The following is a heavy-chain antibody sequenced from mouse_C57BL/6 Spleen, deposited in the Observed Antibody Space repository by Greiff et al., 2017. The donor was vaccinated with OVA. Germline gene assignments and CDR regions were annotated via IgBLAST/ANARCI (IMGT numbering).Heavy chain of an antibody. J-gene: IGHJ3*01. CDR2: IYPGSGST. Sequence: QVQLQQPGAELVKPGASVKMSCKASGYTFTSYWITWVKQRPGQGLEWIGDIYPGSGSTNYNEKFKSKATLTVDTSSSTAYMQLSSLTSEDSAVYYCARDSLNWEVFAYWGQGTLVTVSA. V-gene: IGHV1-55*01. CDR1: GYTFTSYW. D-gene: IGHD4-1*02. CDR3: ARDSLNWEVFAY.